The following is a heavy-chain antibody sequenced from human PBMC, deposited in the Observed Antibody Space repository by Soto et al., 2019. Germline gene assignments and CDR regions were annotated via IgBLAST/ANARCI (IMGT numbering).Heavy chain of an antibody. D-gene: IGHD6-6*01. CDR3: ATIAARPGYYGMDV. Sequence: SETLSLTCTVSGGSISSSSYYWGWIRQPPGKGLEWIGSIYYSGSTYYNPSLKSRVTISVDTSKNQFSLKLSSVTAADTAVYYCATIAARPGYYGMDVWGQGTTVTVSS. CDR1: GGSISSSSYY. J-gene: IGHJ6*02. V-gene: IGHV4-39*01. CDR2: IYYSGST.